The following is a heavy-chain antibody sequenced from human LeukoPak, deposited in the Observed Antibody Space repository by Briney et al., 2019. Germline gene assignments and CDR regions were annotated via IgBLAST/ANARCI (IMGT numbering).Heavy chain of an antibody. D-gene: IGHD6-25*01. CDR3: ARHGILEWIAAPLGY. CDR2: IYHSGST. V-gene: IGHV4-38-2*01. Sequence: SETLSLTCAVSGYSISSGYYWGWIRQPPGKGLEWIGSIYHSGSTYYNPSLKSRVTISVDTSKNQFSLKLSSVTAADTAVYYCARHGILEWIAAPLGYWGQGTLVSVSS. J-gene: IGHJ4*02. CDR1: GYSISSGYY.